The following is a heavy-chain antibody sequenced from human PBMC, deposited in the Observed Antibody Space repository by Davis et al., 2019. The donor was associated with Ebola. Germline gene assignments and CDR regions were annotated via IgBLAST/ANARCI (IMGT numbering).Heavy chain of an antibody. V-gene: IGHV3-23*01. CDR1: GFTFKTYS. J-gene: IGHJ6*02. CDR2: VSGTGASR. CDR3: ARDNFPEDGMDV. Sequence: GESLKISCEAAGFTFKTYSLSWVRQAPGKGLEWVSSVSGTGASRYYTDSVKGRFTISRDNSKNTLYLQLSSLTPEDSAVYYCARDNFPEDGMDVWGQGTTVTVSS.